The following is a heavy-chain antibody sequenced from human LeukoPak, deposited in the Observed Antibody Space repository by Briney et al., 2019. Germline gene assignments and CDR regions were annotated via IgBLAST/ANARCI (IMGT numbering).Heavy chain of an antibody. V-gene: IGHV1-69*05. J-gene: IGHJ4*02. D-gene: IGHD4-17*01. CDR2: IIPIFGTA. Sequence: SVKVSCKASGGTFSSYAISWVRQAPGQGLEWMGRIIPIFGTANYAQKFQGRVTITTDESTSTAYMELSSLRSEDTAVYYCARGHGDHEVYFDYWCQGTLVTVSS. CDR1: GGTFSSYA. CDR3: ARGHGDHEVYFDY.